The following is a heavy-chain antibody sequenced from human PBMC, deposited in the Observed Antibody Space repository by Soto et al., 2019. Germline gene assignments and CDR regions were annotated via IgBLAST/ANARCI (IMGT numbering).Heavy chain of an antibody. CDR2: IIPFFGTA. Sequence: QVQLVQSGAEVKKPGSSVKVSCKASGGTFSRQAISWVRQAPGQGLEWMGGIIPFFGTANYAQKFQGRVTITADESTSTAHMELSSVRSEDTAVYYCATVHRLGSGSYYDPLYWFDPWVQGTLVTVSS. CDR1: GGTFSRQA. V-gene: IGHV1-69*01. J-gene: IGHJ5*02. CDR3: ATVHRLGSGSYYDPLYWFDP. D-gene: IGHD3-10*01.